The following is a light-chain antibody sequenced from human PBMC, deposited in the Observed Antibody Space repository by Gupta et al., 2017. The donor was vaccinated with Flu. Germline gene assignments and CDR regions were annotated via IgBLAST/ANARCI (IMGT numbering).Light chain of an antibody. CDR3: QQSYSTLRRT. CDR1: QSISSY. CDR2: AAS. J-gene: IGKJ1*01. Sequence: DIQMTQFPSSLSASVGDRVTITCRASQSISSYLNWYQQKPGKAPKILIYAASSLQSGVPSRFSGSGSGTDFTLTISSLQPEDFATYYCQQSYSTLRRTFGQGTKVEIK. V-gene: IGKV1-39*01.